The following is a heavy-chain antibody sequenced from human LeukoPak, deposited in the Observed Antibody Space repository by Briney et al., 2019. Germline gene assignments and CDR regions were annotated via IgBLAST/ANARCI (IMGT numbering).Heavy chain of an antibody. J-gene: IGHJ4*02. CDR2: IYPGDSDT. Sequence: PGESLKISCKGSGYSFTTNWIGWVRRMPGKGLEWMGLIYPGDSDTRYSPSFQGQVTISADKSISTAYLQWSSLKASDTAMYYCTRLKNGYGDYWGQGTLVTVSS. CDR1: GYSFTTNW. D-gene: IGHD5-12*01. V-gene: IGHV5-51*01. CDR3: TRLKNGYGDY.